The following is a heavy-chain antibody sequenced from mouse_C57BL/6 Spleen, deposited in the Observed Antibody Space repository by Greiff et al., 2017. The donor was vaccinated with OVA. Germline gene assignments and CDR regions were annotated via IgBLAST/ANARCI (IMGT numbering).Heavy chain of an antibody. CDR3: ARKLIYYGSKDYAMDD. V-gene: IGHV1-26*01. CDR2: INPNNGGT. Sequence: EVQLQQSGPELVKPGASVKISCKASGYTFTDYYMNWVKQSPGKSLEWIGDINPNNGGTSYNQKFKGKATLTVDKSSSTAYMELRSLTSEDSAVYYCARKLIYYGSKDYAMDDWGKGTSVTVSS. J-gene: IGHJ4*01. CDR1: GYTFTDYY. D-gene: IGHD1-1*01.